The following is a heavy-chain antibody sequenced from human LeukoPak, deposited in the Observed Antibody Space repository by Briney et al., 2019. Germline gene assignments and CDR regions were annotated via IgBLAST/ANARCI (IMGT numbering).Heavy chain of an antibody. J-gene: IGHJ3*02. D-gene: IGHD3-3*01. V-gene: IGHV5-51*01. CDR3: ATQRITIFGVAPGDAFDI. Sequence: GESLMISCKGSGYSFTSYCIGWVRQMPGKGLEWMGIIYPGDSDTRYSPSFQGQVTISADKSISTAYLQWSSLKASDAAMYYCATQRITIFGVAPGDAFDIWGQGTMVTVSS. CDR2: IYPGDSDT. CDR1: GYSFTSYC.